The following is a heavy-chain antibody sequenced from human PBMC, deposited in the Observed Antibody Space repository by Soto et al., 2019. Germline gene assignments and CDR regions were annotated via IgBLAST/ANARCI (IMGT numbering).Heavy chain of an antibody. V-gene: IGHV3-30*18. D-gene: IGHD3-22*01. CDR1: GFFFSSYG. CDR3: AKVSNSGYFPYYYNYGMDA. J-gene: IGHJ6*02. CDR2: ISHDGSNK. Sequence: QVHLVESGGGVVQPGRSLRLSCAASGFFFSSYGMHWVRQAPGKGLEWVAVISHDGSNKYYADSVKGRFTISRDNSKNTLYLQMNSLRAEDTAVYYCAKVSNSGYFPYYYNYGMDAWGPGTTVTVSS.